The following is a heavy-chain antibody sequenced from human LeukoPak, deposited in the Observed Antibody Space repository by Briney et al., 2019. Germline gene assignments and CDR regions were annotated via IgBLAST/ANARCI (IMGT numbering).Heavy chain of an antibody. CDR3: ARDLGYYDYVWGSYRPNWFDP. J-gene: IGHJ5*02. CDR1: GGTFSSYA. Sequence: GASVKVSCKASGGTFSSYAIGWVRQAPGQGLEWMGGIIPIFGTANYAQKFQGRVTITADESTSTAYMELSSLRSEDTAVYYCARDLGYYDYVWGSYRPNWFDPWGQGTLVTVSS. V-gene: IGHV1-69*13. CDR2: IIPIFGTA. D-gene: IGHD3-16*02.